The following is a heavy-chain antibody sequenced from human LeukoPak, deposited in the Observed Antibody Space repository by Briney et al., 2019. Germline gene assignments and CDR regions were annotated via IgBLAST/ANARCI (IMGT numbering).Heavy chain of an antibody. CDR3: ARGVAGYGPYDY. CDR1: GASISTYD. Sequence: KPPEPLSLPCTVSGASISTYDWSWIRQPPGKGLEWIVYMYYSRSTNYNPSLKSRVNISLDSPKNQFSLRLNSVTAADTAVYYCARGVAGYGPYDYWGQGTLVTVSS. D-gene: IGHD5-12*01. J-gene: IGHJ4*02. V-gene: IGHV4-59*01. CDR2: MYYSRST.